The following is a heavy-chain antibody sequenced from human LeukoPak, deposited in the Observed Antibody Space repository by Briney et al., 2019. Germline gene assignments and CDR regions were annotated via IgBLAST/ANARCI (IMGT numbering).Heavy chain of an antibody. CDR3: AKPQLTRSGYNY. J-gene: IGHJ4*02. Sequence: HPGGSLRLSCAASGFTFSSYAMSWVRQAPGKGLEWVSSISGSGGSTYYADSVKGRFTISRDNSKNTLYLQMNSLRAEDTAVYYCAKPQLTRSGYNYWGQGTLVTVSS. CDR2: ISGSGGST. V-gene: IGHV3-23*01. D-gene: IGHD3-3*01. CDR1: GFTFSSYA.